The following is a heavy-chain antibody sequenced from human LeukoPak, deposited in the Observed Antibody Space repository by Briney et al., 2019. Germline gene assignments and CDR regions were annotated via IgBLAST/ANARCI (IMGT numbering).Heavy chain of an antibody. V-gene: IGHV1-18*01. CDR1: GYTFTSYG. CDR3: ARGVTIFGVVTAGPNDY. J-gene: IGHJ4*02. D-gene: IGHD3-3*01. CDR2: ISAYNGNT. Sequence: ASVKVSRKASGYTFTSYGISWVRQAPGQGLEWMGWISAYNGNTNYAQKLQGRVTMTTDTSTSTAYMELRSLRSDDTAVYYCARGVTIFGVVTAGPNDYWGQGTLVTVSS.